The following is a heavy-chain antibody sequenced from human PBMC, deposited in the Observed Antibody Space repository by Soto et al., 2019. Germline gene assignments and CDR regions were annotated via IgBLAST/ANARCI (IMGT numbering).Heavy chain of an antibody. Sequence: GGSLRLSCAASGFTFSSYGMHWVRQAPGKGLEWVAVISYDGSNKYYADSVKGRFTISRDNSKNALYLQMNSLRAEDTAVYYCAKLGTMQDYWGQGTLVTVSS. D-gene: IGHD1-7*01. CDR2: ISYDGSNK. CDR3: AKLGTMQDY. CDR1: GFTFSSYG. J-gene: IGHJ4*02. V-gene: IGHV3-30*18.